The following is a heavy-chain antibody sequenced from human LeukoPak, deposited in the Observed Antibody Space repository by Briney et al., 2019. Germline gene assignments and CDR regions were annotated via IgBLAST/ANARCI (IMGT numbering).Heavy chain of an antibody. CDR2: IIPIFGTA. J-gene: IGHJ4*02. CDR1: GGTFSSYA. CDR3: ARDDSIAAAGLF. Sequence: PVKVSCKASGGTFSSYAISWVRQAPGQGLEWMGGIIPIFGTANYAQKFQGRVTITADESTSTAYMELSSLRSEDTAVYYCARDDSIAAAGLFWGQGTLVTVSS. D-gene: IGHD6-13*01. V-gene: IGHV1-69*13.